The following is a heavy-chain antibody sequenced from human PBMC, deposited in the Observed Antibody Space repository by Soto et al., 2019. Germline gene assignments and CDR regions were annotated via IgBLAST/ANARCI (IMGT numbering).Heavy chain of an antibody. J-gene: IGHJ6*02. D-gene: IGHD3-10*01. CDR2: ISFDGVNN. V-gene: IGHV3-30-3*01. CDR3: ARVIQGTSASTWYYYGLDV. CDR1: GFPFNTYP. Sequence: QVQRVESGGGVVQPGRSLRLSCAAFGFPFNTYPMHWVRQAPGKGLEWVALISFDGVNNFYADSVRGRFTISRDNSKNTLSLERSSLRVEDTAVYYCARVIQGTSASTWYYYGLDVWGQGATVTVS.